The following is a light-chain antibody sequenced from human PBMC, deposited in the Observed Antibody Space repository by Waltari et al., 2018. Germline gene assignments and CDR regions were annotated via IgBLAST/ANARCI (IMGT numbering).Light chain of an antibody. V-gene: IGLV2-14*03. CDR3: CSYTTTGPVV. J-gene: IGLJ2*01. CDR1: SSDLGTYNY. Sequence: QSVLTQPASVSGSPGQSITISCTGTSSDLGTYNYVSWYQQHPGRAPKLIIFDVNVRPSWVSNRFSCSKSSNTAFLTISGLQTEDEGHFYCCSYTTTGPVVFGGGTKLTVL. CDR2: DVN.